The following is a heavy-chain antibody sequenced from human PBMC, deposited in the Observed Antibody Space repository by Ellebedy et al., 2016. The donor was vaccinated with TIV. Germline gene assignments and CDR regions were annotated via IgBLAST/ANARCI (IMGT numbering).Heavy chain of an antibody. CDR1: GLTFSTQN. J-gene: IGHJ4*02. CDR3: ATWSDWKFDF. CDR2: ITYSRVTI. V-gene: IGHV3-48*04. D-gene: IGHD1-1*01. Sequence: GGSLRLSXAASGLTFSTQNMVWVRQAPGKGLEWISYITYSRVTIYYAESVKGRFTISRDNANNSLYLQMSSLRAEDTAVYYCATWSDWKFDFWGQGTLVTVSS.